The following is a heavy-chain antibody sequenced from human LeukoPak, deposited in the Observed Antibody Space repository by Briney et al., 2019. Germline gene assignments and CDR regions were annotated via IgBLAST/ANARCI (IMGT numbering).Heavy chain of an antibody. V-gene: IGHV3-21*01. J-gene: IGHJ4*02. CDR3: ARGSGVQVWSSLDY. D-gene: IGHD5-18*01. CDR2: ISSSGSYI. Sequence: PGGSLRLSCAASGFTVSNSYMNWVRQAPGKGLEWVSSISSSGSYIYYADSVRGRFTISRDNAKNSLHLQMNSLRAEDTAVYYCARGSGVQVWSSLDYWGQGTLVTVSS. CDR1: GFTVSNSY.